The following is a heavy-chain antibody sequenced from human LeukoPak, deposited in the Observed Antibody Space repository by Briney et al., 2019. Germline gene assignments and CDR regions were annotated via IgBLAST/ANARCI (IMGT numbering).Heavy chain of an antibody. J-gene: IGHJ4*02. CDR3: ARYGSGSYPY. V-gene: IGHV1-2*02. CDR2: INPNSGAT. CDR1: GYTFTGYY. D-gene: IGHD3-10*01. Sequence: ASVKVSCKASGYTFTGYYMHWVRQAPGQGLEWMGWINPNSGATNYAQKFQGRVTMTRNTSISTAYMELSSLRSEDTAVYYCARYGSGSYPYWGQGTLVTVSS.